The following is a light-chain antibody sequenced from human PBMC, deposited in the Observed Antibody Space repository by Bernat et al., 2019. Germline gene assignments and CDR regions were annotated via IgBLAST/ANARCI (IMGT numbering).Light chain of an antibody. CDR2: GAS. Sequence: EIVLTQSPGTLSLSPGERATLSCSASQSVSSNYLAWYQQKPGQAPRLLIYGASSRATGIPDRFNGSGSGTDFTLTISRLEPEDFAVYYWQQYGSSPYTFGQGTNLEIK. CDR1: QSVSSNY. J-gene: IGKJ2*01. CDR3: QQYGSSPYT. V-gene: IGKV3-20*01.